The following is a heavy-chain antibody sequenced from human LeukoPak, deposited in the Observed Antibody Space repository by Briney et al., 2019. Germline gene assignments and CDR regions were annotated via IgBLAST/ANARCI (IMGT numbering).Heavy chain of an antibody. CDR3: ARGLTIFGVVIDY. CDR1: GGSISSGGYY. J-gene: IGHJ4*02. V-gene: IGHV4-30-2*01. Sequence: SETLSLTCTVSGGSISSGGYYWSWIRQPPGKGLDWIGYIYHSGSTYYNPSLKSRVTISVDRSKNQFSLKLSSVTAADTAVYYCARGLTIFGVVIDYWGQGTLVTVSS. D-gene: IGHD3-3*01. CDR2: IYHSGST.